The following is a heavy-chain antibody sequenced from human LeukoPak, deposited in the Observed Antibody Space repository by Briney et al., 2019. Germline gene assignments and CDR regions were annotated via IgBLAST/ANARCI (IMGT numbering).Heavy chain of an antibody. CDR1: GFIISNYA. CDR2: ISYDGSNK. CDR3: ARDGYYDTGVSRGGGFDI. J-gene: IGHJ3*02. V-gene: IGHV3-30-3*01. D-gene: IGHD3-3*01. Sequence: GGSLRLSCSASGFIISNYAMHWVRQAPGTGLEWVAVISYDGSNKYYADSVKGRFTISRDNSKNTLYVQMNSLRAEDTAVYYCARDGYYDTGVSRGGGFDIWGQGTMVTVSS.